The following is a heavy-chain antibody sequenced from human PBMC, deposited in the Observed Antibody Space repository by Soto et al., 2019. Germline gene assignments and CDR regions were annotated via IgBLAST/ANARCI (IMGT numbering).Heavy chain of an antibody. CDR1: VGSISSGDYY. V-gene: IGHV4-30-4*01. CDR3: DRDRSRGRYGMDV. Sequence: TLSLTSTVSVGSISSGDYYFSCIRQPPGKGLEWIGYIYYSRSTYYNPSLKSRVTISVDTSKNQFSLKLSSVTAADTAVYYCDRDRSRGRYGMDVWGQGTTVTVSS. CDR2: IYYSRST. J-gene: IGHJ6*02. D-gene: IGHD1-26*01.